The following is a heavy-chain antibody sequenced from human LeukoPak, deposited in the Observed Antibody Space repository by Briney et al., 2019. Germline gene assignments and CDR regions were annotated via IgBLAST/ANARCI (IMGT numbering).Heavy chain of an antibody. CDR2: IFHSGST. CDR1: GFTFSTYA. J-gene: IGHJ4*02. D-gene: IGHD3-9*01. CDR3: ARDNALYDFLTGYYSY. V-gene: IGHV4-38-2*02. Sequence: GSLRLSCEASGFTFSTYAMSWVRQAPGEGLEWIGNIFHSGSTYYNPSLKSRVTISVDTSKNQFSLKLNSVTTADTAVYYCARDNALYDFLTGYYSYWGQGTLVTVSS.